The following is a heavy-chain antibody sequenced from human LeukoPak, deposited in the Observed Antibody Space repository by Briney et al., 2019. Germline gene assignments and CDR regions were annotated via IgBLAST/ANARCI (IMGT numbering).Heavy chain of an antibody. J-gene: IGHJ4*02. CDR2: IYPADSDT. CDR1: GYIFTNYW. Sequence: GESLKISCQVSGYIFTNYWIGWVRQMPGKGLESMGIIYPADSDTTYSPSFEGQVTISADKSIDTVYLQWRSLKASDTATYYCARQSRDGSKTRGYYLDSWGQGTLVTVSS. D-gene: IGHD3-10*01. V-gene: IGHV5-51*01. CDR3: ARQSRDGSKTRGYYLDS.